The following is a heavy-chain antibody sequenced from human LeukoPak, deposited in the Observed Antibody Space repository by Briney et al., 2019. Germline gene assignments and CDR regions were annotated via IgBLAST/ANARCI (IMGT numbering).Heavy chain of an antibody. J-gene: IGHJ4*02. D-gene: IGHD3-10*01. CDR1: GGSFSSYA. CDR2: IIPIFGTA. Sequence: SVKVSCKASGGSFSSYAISWVRQAPGQGLEWMGGIIPIFGTANYAQKFQGRVTITADESTSTAYMELSSLRSEDTAVYYCARAPHYYGSGPYYFDYWGQGTLVTVSS. CDR3: ARAPHYYGSGPYYFDY. V-gene: IGHV1-69*13.